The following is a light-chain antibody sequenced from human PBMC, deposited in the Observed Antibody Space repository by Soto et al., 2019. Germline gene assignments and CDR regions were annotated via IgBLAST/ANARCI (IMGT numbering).Light chain of an antibody. CDR3: QQRSNRIT. CDR2: DAS. CDR1: QSVSSY. Sequence: EIVLKQSPATLSLSPGERATLSCRASQSVSSYLAWYQQKPGQAPRLLIYDASNRATGIPARFSGSGSGTDFTLTISSLEPEDFAVYYCQQRSNRITFGQGTRLEN. J-gene: IGKJ5*01. V-gene: IGKV3-11*01.